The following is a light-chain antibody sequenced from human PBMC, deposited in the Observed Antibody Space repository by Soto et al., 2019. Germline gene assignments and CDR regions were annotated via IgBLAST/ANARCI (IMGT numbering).Light chain of an antibody. CDR1: QSVSSD. J-gene: IGKJ1*01. Sequence: EIVMTQSPAPLSVSPGERATLSCRASQSVSSDLAWYQQIPGQAPRLLIYGASTRATGILPRFSGSGSGTECTLTISSLQSEDFAVYYCQQYNIWPWTLGQGTKVDIK. CDR2: GAS. V-gene: IGKV3-15*01. CDR3: QQYNIWPWT.